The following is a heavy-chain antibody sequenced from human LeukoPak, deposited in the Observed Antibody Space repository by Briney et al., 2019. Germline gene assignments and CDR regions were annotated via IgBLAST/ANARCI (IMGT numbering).Heavy chain of an antibody. CDR3: AKKSPDSSGNPAYD. CDR1: GFTFSSYA. CDR2: ISRSGTET. J-gene: IGHJ4*02. D-gene: IGHD4-23*01. V-gene: IGHV3-23*01. Sequence: PGGSLRLSCAASGFTFSSYAMSWVRQAPGKGLEWVSVISRSGTETYHADSVRGRFTISRDNAKNTLYLQMNSLRAEDTAVYYCAKKSPDSSGNPAYDWGQGTLVTVSS.